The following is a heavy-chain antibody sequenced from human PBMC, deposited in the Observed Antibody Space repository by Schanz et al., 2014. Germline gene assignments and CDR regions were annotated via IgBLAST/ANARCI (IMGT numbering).Heavy chain of an antibody. V-gene: IGHV1-69*04. CDR1: GGTFSSFA. D-gene: IGHD3-22*01. J-gene: IGHJ4*02. CDR2: IIPILDIT. CDR3: ARAGQDYSDSSGYATYYFGN. Sequence: QVPLVQSGAEVKKPGSSVKVSCKASGGTFSSFAIFWVRQAPGQGLEWMGTIIPILDITNYAQKFHGRVTITADKSTSKAFMERSNRRSEDTDVYYCARAGQDYSDSSGYATYYFGNGGQGTLVNVSS.